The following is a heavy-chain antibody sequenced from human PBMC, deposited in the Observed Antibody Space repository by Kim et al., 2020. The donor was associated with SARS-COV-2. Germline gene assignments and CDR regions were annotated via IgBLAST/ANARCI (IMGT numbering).Heavy chain of an antibody. J-gene: IGHJ4*02. D-gene: IGHD3-22*01. CDR2: MYYSGST. CDR3: AKHIAYDSSGYFAYFDY. V-gene: IGHV4-59*08. CDR1: GDSISSYY. Sequence: SETLSLTCTVSGDSISSYYWSWIRQPPGKGLEWIGYMYYSGSTNFNPSLKSRVTMSIDTSKNQFSLKLSSVTAADTAVYYCAKHIAYDSSGYFAYFDYWGQGILVTVSS.